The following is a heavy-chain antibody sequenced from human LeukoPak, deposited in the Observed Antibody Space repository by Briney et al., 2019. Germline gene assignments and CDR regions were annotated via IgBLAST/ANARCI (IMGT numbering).Heavy chain of an antibody. J-gene: IGHJ4*02. D-gene: IGHD5-18*01. Sequence: SQTLSLTCTVSGGSISSGDYYWSWIRQHPGKGLEWIGYIYYSGSTYYNPSLKSRVTISVDTSKNQFSLKLSSVTAADTAVYYRARGAFSPQYGRGYSFGYWGQGTLVTVSS. CDR2: IYYSGST. V-gene: IGHV4-31*03. CDR1: GGSISSGDYY. CDR3: ARGAFSPQYGRGYSFGY.